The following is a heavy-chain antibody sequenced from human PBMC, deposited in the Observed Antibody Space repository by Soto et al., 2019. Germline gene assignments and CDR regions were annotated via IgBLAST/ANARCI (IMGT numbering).Heavy chain of an antibody. CDR1: GFTFSSNG. CDR2: IWSDGSNK. V-gene: IGHV3-33*01. D-gene: IGHD4-4*01. CDR3: ARDGSNKPGFYYGMDA. J-gene: IGHJ6*02. Sequence: QVQLVESGGGVVQPGRSLRLSCAASGFTFSSNGIHSVRQAPGKGLEWVASIWSDGSNKYSADSVKGRFTISRDNSKNTLYLQMESLRAEDTAVYYCARDGSNKPGFYYGMDAWGQGTTVSVSS.